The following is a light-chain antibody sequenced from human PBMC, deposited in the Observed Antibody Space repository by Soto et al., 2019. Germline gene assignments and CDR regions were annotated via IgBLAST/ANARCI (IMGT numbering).Light chain of an antibody. V-gene: IGKV1-5*03. CDR1: QSIGSW. CDR2: KAS. J-gene: IGKJ2*01. Sequence: DNQMTQSPSTLSASVGDRVTITCRASQSIGSWLAWYKQTPGEAPKLLIYKASTLESGLPSRFSGSGSGTEFTLTISSLQPDDFVTYYCQQYNTYHSTVGQGTKLDI. CDR3: QQYNTYHST.